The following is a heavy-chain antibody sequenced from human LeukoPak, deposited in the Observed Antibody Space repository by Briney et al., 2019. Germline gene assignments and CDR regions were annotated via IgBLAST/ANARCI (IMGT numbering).Heavy chain of an antibody. CDR3: ARGDERSGWYNIY. D-gene: IGHD6-19*01. CDR2: IIPIFGTA. Sequence: SVKASCKASGGTFSSYAISWVRQAPGQGLEWMGGIIPIFGTANYAQKFQGRVTITADESTSTAYMELSSLRSEDTAVYYCARGDERSGWYNIYWGQGTLVTVSS. V-gene: IGHV1-69*13. CDR1: GGTFSSYA. J-gene: IGHJ4*02.